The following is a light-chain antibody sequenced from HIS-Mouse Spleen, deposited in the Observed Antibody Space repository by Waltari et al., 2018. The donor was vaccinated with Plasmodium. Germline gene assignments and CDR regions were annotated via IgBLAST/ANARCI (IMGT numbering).Light chain of an antibody. CDR2: AAY. V-gene: IGKV1-39*01. CDR1: QRISSY. CDR3: QQSYSTPPT. J-gene: IGKJ4*01. Sequence: DIQMTPSPSSLSASVADRVTITCRESQRISSYLNWYQQKPGKAPKLLIYAAYSLQSWVPSRVSGSGSATDFTLTISSLQPEDFATYYCQQSYSTPPTFGGGTKVEIK.